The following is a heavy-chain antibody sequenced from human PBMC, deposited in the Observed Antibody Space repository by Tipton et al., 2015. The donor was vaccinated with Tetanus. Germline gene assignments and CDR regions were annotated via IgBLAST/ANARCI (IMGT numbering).Heavy chain of an antibody. CDR3: ARDQARGARGWNYFDC. D-gene: IGHD1-26*01. V-gene: IGHV4-31*03. CDR1: GGSISSGGYY. J-gene: IGHJ4*02. Sequence: LVKPTQTLSLTCTVSGGSISSGGYYWSWIRQHPGKGLEWIGDIYSSGSPYYNPSLKSRVTISVDTSKNQFSLRLNSVTAADTAVYYCARDQARGARGWNYFDCRGQGTLVTVSS. CDR2: IYSSGSP.